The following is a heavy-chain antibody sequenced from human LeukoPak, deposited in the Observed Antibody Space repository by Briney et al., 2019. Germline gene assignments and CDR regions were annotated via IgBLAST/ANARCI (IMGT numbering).Heavy chain of an antibody. J-gene: IGHJ4*02. V-gene: IGHV4-61*01. CDR3: ARGEFSYALFDY. CDR2: ISYSGST. D-gene: IGHD2-2*01. Sequence: PSETLSLICTVSGGSVSSGSYYWSWIRQPPGKGLEWIGYISYSGSTNCNPSLKSRVTISVDTSKNQFSLKLSSVTAADTAVYYCARGEFSYALFDYWGQGTLVTVSS. CDR1: GGSVSSGSYY.